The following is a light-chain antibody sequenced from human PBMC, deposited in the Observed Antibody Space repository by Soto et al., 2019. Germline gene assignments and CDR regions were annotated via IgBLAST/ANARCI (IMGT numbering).Light chain of an antibody. CDR3: CSYAGNYGV. CDR1: SSDVGGYDY. CDR2: DVN. V-gene: IGLV2-11*01. J-gene: IGLJ2*01. Sequence: QSVLTQPRSVSGSPGQSVTISCTGTSSDVGGYDYVSWYQQHPDKAPKLMIYDVNKRPSGVPDRFSGSKSGNTASLTISGLQAEDEADYYCCSYAGNYGVFGGGTKVTVL.